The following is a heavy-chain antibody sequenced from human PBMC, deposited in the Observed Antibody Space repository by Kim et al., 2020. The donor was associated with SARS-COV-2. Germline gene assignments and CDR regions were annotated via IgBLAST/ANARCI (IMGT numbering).Heavy chain of an antibody. Sequence: ASVKVSCKVSGYTLTELSMHWVRQAPGKGLEWMGGFAPEAGETIYAPKFQVILTMTEDTSTDTAYMELSSLRSQDPAVYYVSPAAAVCGGATSGPRWFDPWGQGTLVTVSS. CDR3: SPAAAVCGGATSGPRWFDP. V-gene: IGHV1-24*01. CDR2: FAPEAGET. J-gene: IGHJ5*02. CDR1: GYTLTELS. D-gene: IGHD1-26*01.